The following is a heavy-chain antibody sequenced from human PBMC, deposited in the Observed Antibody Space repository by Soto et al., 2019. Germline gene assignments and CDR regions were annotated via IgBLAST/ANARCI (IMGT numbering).Heavy chain of an antibody. CDR1: GFTFRSYS. Sequence: EVQLVESGGGLVQPGGSLRLSCAASGFTFRSYSMKWVRQAPVKGLEWVSYIRSSSSTIYYADSVKGRFTISRDNAKNSLYLQMNCLRDEDTAVYYCARGTGGRWYYYDSSGYYFWFDPWGQGTLVTVSS. D-gene: IGHD3-22*01. J-gene: IGHJ5*02. V-gene: IGHV3-48*02. CDR3: ARGTGGRWYYYDSSGYYFWFDP. CDR2: IRSSSSTI.